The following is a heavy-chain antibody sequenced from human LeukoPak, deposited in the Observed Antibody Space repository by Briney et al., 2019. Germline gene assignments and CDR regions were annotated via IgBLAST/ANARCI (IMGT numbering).Heavy chain of an antibody. CDR2: VHYAGST. D-gene: IGHD3-3*01. CDR1: GGSLGTDY. Sequence: SETLSLTCVVSGGSLGTDYWNWIRQSPGRGLEWIGFVHYAGSTNYNPSLKSRVTISVDTSKNQFSLKLSSVTAADTAVYYCARASAGNIWSGYYTYYFDYWGQGTLVTVSS. J-gene: IGHJ4*02. CDR3: ARASAGNIWSGYYTYYFDY. V-gene: IGHV4-59*01.